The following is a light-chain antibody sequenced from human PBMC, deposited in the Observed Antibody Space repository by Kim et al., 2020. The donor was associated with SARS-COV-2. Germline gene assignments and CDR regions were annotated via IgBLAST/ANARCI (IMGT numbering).Light chain of an antibody. CDR1: QDISNS. CDR2: DAS. Sequence: DIQMTQSPSSLSASAGDRVTITCQASQDISNSLNWYQQKPGKAPKLLIYDASNLQRGVPSRFSGSGSGTEFTFTIAGLQPEDIATYYCQQYDNLQTFGQGTKVDIK. J-gene: IGKJ1*01. CDR3: QQYDNLQT. V-gene: IGKV1-33*01.